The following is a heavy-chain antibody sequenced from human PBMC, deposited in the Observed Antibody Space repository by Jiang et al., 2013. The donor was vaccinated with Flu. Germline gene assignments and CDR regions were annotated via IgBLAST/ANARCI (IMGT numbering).Heavy chain of an antibody. CDR1: GGSISSGGYY. CDR2: IYYSGST. J-gene: IGHJ6*02. V-gene: IGHV4-31*03. D-gene: IGHD3-22*01. CDR3: ARDPVNYYDSSGYYQPGGNYYYYGMDV. Sequence: GSGLVKPSQTLSLTCTVSGGSISSGGYYWSWIRQHPGKGLEWIGYIYYSGSTYYNPSLKSRVTISVDTSKNQFSLKLSSVTAADTAVYYCARDPVNYYDSSGYYQPGGNYYYYGMDVWGQGTTVTVSS.